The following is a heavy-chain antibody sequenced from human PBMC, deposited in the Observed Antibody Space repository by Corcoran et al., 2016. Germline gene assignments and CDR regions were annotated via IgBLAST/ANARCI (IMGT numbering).Heavy chain of an antibody. CDR1: GFSLPTSGVG. D-gene: IGHD3-10*01. Sequence: QITLKESGPTLVKPTQTLTLTCSFSGFSLPTSGVGVGWIRQPQGKALEWLAIIYWNDDKHYSASLESRLTIIKNTYKNQVVLIIPNTDPVDTCTYYCERRRAASAGDWFDTWGQGTLVTVSS. V-gene: IGHV2-5*01. J-gene: IGHJ5*01. CDR2: IYWNDDK. CDR3: ERRRAASAGDWFDT.